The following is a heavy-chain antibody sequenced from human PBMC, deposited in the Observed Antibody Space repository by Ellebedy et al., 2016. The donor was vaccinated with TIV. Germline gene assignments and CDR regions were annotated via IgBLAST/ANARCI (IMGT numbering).Heavy chain of an antibody. CDR1: GYTFTGYY. CDR2: INPNSGGT. J-gene: IGHJ5*02. Sequence: ASVKVSCKASGYTFTGYYMHWVRQAPGQGLESMGWINPNSGGTNYAQKFQGRVTMTRDTSISTAYMELSRLRSDDTAVYYCARDSSGSNWFDPWGQGTLVTVSS. CDR3: ARDSSGSNWFDP. D-gene: IGHD6-19*01. V-gene: IGHV1-2*02.